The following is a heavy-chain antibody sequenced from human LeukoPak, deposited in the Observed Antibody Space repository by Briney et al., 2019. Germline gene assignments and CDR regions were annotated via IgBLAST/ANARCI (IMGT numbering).Heavy chain of an antibody. CDR3: ARGRASAFVF. J-gene: IGHJ3*01. D-gene: IGHD1-26*01. CDR1: GDSVSTSGVA. CDR2: TYYTSKWNT. Sequence: SQTLSLSYGISGDSVSTSGVAWNWVRQSPSRGLEWLGRTYYTSKWNTDYAVSVKSRIVVNPDTSKNQFSLQLNSVTSEDTAVYYCARGRASAFVFWGQGTMVTVSS. V-gene: IGHV6-1*01.